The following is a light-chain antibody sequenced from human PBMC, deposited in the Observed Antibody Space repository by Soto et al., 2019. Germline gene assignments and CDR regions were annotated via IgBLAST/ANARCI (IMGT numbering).Light chain of an antibody. CDR2: GAS. J-gene: IGKJ5*01. Sequence: EIVLTQSPGTLSLSPGERATLSCRASQSVSSSYVAWYQQKPGQAPRLLIYGASSSATGIPDRFSGSGSVTDFTLTISRREPEDFAMYYCQQYGSSPSVTFGQGTRLEIK. CDR1: QSVSSSY. V-gene: IGKV3-20*01. CDR3: QQYGSSPSVT.